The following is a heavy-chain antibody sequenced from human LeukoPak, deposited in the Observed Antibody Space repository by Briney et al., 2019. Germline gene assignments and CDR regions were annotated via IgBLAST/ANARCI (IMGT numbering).Heavy chain of an antibody. Sequence: ASVKVSCKASGYTFTGYYMHWVRQAPGQGLEWMGWTSPNSGGTNYAQKFQGRVTMTRDTSISTAYMELSRLRSDDTAVYYCARDSGVAAGSWGQGTLVTVFS. CDR1: GYTFTGYY. CDR3: ARDSGVAAGS. V-gene: IGHV1-2*02. D-gene: IGHD6-13*01. CDR2: TSPNSGGT. J-gene: IGHJ4*02.